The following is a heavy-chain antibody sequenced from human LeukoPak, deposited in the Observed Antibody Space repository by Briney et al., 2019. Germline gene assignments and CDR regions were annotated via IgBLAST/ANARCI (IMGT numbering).Heavy chain of an antibody. CDR3: ARDRVVVAATEGYYFDY. CDR2: IWYDGSNK. J-gene: IGHJ4*02. V-gene: IGHV3-33*01. CDR1: GFTFSSYA. Sequence: GRSLRLSCAASGFTFSSYAMHWVRQAPGKGLEWVAVIWYDGSNKYYAYSVKGRFNISRENSKSTLYLQMNGLRAEDTAVYYCARDRVVVAATEGYYFDYWGQGTLVTVSS. D-gene: IGHD2-15*01.